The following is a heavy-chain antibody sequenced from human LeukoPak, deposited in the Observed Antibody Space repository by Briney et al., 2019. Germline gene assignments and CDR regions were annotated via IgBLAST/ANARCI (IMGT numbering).Heavy chain of an antibody. CDR3: AGQYYDILTGYTES. CDR2: IYYSGST. D-gene: IGHD3-9*01. Sequence: SETLSPTCTVSGGSISSYYWSWIRQPPGKGLEWIGYIYYSGSTNYNPSLKSRVTISVDTSKNQFSLKLSSVTAADTAVYYCAGQYYDILTGYTESWGQGTLVTVSS. V-gene: IGHV4-59*01. CDR1: GGSISSYY. J-gene: IGHJ4*02.